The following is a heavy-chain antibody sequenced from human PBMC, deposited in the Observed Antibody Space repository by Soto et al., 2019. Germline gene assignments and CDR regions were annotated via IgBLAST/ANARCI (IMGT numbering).Heavy chain of an antibody. CDR3: ASGTVTSPLTFDY. Sequence: QVQLQQWGAGLLKPSETLSLTCAVYGGSFSGYYWSWIRQPPGKGLEWIGEINHSGSTNYNPSLKSRVTISVDTYKNQFFLKLSSATAADTAVYYCASGTVTSPLTFDYWAQGTLVTVSS. CDR2: INHSGST. V-gene: IGHV4-34*01. D-gene: IGHD4-4*01. J-gene: IGHJ4*01. CDR1: GGSFSGYY.